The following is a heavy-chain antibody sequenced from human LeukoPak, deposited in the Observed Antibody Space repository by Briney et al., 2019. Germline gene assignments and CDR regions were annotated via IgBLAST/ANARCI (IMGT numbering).Heavy chain of an antibody. CDR2: IYYSGST. V-gene: IGHV4-39*01. J-gene: IGHJ3*02. CDR1: GGSISSSSYY. Sequence: SETLSLTCTVSGGSISSSSYYWGWIRQPPGKGLEWIGSIYYSGSTYYNPSLKSRVTISVDTSKNQFSLKLSSVTAADTAVYYCASHPDGVLLWFRAPTADFDIWGQGTMVTVSS. D-gene: IGHD3-10*01. CDR3: ASHPDGVLLWFRAPTADFDI.